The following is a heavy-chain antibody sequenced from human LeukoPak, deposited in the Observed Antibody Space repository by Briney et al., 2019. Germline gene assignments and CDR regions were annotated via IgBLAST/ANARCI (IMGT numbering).Heavy chain of an antibody. CDR3: ARGARITIFGVVRNWFDP. Sequence: PSETLSLTCTVSGGSISGYYWSWIRQPPGKGLEWIGEINHSGSTNYNPSLKSRVTISVDTSKNQFSLKLSPVTAADTAVYYCARGARITIFGVVRNWFDPWGQGTLVTVSS. V-gene: IGHV4-34*01. CDR2: INHSGST. J-gene: IGHJ5*02. CDR1: GGSISGYY. D-gene: IGHD3-3*01.